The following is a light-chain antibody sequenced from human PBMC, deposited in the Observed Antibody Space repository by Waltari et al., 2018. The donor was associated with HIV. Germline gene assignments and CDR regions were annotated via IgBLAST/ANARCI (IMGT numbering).Light chain of an antibody. CDR3: QQYGTSPWT. Sequence: EIVLTQSPGTLSLSPGERATLSCRASQSLSSTYVAWYQQKPGQAPRLLIYGASTRATGIPDRFSGSGSGTDFTLTISSLEPEDFAVFHCQQYGTSPWTFGQGTKVETK. V-gene: IGKV3-20*01. CDR1: QSLSSTY. CDR2: GAS. J-gene: IGKJ1*01.